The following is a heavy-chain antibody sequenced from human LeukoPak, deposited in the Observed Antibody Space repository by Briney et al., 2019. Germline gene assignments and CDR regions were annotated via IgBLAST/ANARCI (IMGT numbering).Heavy chain of an antibody. CDR2: IIPIFGTA. CDR1: GGTFSSYA. CDR3: ARANIAVAGTIYYYYYMDV. Sequence: GASVKVSCKASGGTFSSYAISWVRQAPGQGLEWMGGIIPIFGTANYAQKFQGRVTITTDESTSTAYMELSSLRSEDTAVYYCARANIAVAGTIYYYYYMDVWGKGTTVTVSS. V-gene: IGHV1-69*05. D-gene: IGHD6-19*01. J-gene: IGHJ6*03.